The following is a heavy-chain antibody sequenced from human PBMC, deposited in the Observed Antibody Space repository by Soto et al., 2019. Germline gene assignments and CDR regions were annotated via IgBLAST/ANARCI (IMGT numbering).Heavy chain of an antibody. Sequence: GGSLRLSCAASGFTFSSYAMHWVRQAPGKGLEYVSAISSNGGSTYYANSVKGRFTISRDNSKNTLYLQMGSLRAEDMAVYYCARDPYPVVPAAMGQSKDYYMDVWGKGTTVTVSS. J-gene: IGHJ6*03. V-gene: IGHV3-64*01. CDR3: ARDPYPVVPAAMGQSKDYYMDV. CDR2: ISSNGGST. D-gene: IGHD2-2*01. CDR1: GFTFSSYA.